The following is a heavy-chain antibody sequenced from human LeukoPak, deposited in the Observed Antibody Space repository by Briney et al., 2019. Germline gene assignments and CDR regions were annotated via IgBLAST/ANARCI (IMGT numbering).Heavy chain of an antibody. J-gene: IGHJ4*02. CDR1: GGSISSGSYY. CDR2: IYTSGST. D-gene: IGHD1-7*01. V-gene: IGHV4-61*02. CDR3: ARSPNYQVYFDY. Sequence: SQTLSLTCTVSGGSISSGSYYWSWIRQPAGEGLEWIGRIYTSGSTNCNPSLKSRVTISVDTSKNQFSLKLSSVTAADTAVYYCARSPNYQVYFDYWGQGTLVTVSS.